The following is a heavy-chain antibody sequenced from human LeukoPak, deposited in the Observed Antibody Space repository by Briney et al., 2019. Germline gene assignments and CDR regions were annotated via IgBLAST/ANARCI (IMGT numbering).Heavy chain of an antibody. CDR1: GFTFSDYY. J-gene: IGHJ4*02. CDR2: ISSSGSTI. CDR3: ARVIDFWSGYLDY. Sequence: GGSLRLSCAASGFTFSDYYMSWIRQAPGKGLEWVSYISSSGSTIYYADSAKGRFTISRDNAKNSLYLQMNSLRAEDTAVYYCARVIDFWSGYLDYWGQGTLVTVSS. D-gene: IGHD3-3*01. V-gene: IGHV3-11*01.